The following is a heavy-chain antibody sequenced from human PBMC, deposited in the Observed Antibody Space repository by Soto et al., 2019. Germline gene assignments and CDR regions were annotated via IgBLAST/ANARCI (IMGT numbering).Heavy chain of an antibody. J-gene: IGHJ6*02. CDR3: TRVEIIAAAGRVYYYYGMDV. D-gene: IGHD6-13*01. V-gene: IGHV3-49*04. CDR2: IRGKAYGGTT. Sequence: GGSLRLSCTASGFTFGDYAMSWVRQAPGKGLEWVGFIRGKAYGGTTEYAASVKGRFTISRDDSKSIAYLQMNSLKTEDTAVYYCTRVEIIAAAGRVYYYYGMDVWGQGTTVTVSS. CDR1: GFTFGDYA.